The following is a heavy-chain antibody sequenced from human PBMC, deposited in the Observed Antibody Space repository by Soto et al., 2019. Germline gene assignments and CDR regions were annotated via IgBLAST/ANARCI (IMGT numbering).Heavy chain of an antibody. CDR1: GGTFSSYT. V-gene: IGHV1-69*08. CDR2: IIRILGIA. Sequence: QVQLVQSGAEVKKPGSSVKVSCKASGGTFSSYTISWVRQAPGQGLEWMGRIIRILGIANYAQKFQGRVTITADKSTSTAYMELRSLRSEDTAVYYCARDYGDYPYYYYYCMDVWGQGTTVTVSS. J-gene: IGHJ6*02. CDR3: ARDYGDYPYYYYYCMDV. D-gene: IGHD4-17*01.